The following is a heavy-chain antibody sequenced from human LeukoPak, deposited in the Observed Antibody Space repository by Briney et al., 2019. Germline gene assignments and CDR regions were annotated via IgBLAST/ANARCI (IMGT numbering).Heavy chain of an antibody. V-gene: IGHV4-30-4*08. Sequence: SETLSLTCTVSGGSISSGGYYWSWIRQHPGKGLEWIGYIYYSGSTYYNPSLKSRVTISVDTSKNQFSLKLSSVTAADTAVYYCARAEWGELPTFDYWGQGTLVTVSS. CDR1: GGSISSGGYY. D-gene: IGHD3-16*01. CDR3: ARAEWGELPTFDY. J-gene: IGHJ4*02. CDR2: IYYSGST.